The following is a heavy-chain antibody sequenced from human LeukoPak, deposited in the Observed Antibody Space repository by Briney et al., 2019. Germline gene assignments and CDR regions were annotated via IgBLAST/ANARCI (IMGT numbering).Heavy chain of an antibody. CDR1: GYSINSGYY. D-gene: IGHD3-22*01. Sequence: SETLSLTCTVSGYSINSGYYWGWIRQPPGKGLEWIGYIYYSGSTNYNPSLKSRVTISVDTSKNQFSLKLSSVTAADTAVYYCAGNYYDSSGYYPFDYWGQGILVTVSS. V-gene: IGHV4-38-2*02. J-gene: IGHJ4*02. CDR2: IYYSGST. CDR3: AGNYYDSSGYYPFDY.